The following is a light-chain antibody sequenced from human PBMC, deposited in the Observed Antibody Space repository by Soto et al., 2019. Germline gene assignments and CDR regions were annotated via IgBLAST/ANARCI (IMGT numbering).Light chain of an antibody. Sequence: DIQMTQSPSSLSASVGDRVTFTCRASRDITNHLACYQQKPGKVPKLLIYAASTLQSGVPSRFSGSGSGTDFTLTIGSLQPEDVATYFCLTYNSGLWTFGQGTKVEIK. CDR1: RDITNH. V-gene: IGKV1-27*01. CDR2: AAS. CDR3: LTYNSGLWT. J-gene: IGKJ1*01.